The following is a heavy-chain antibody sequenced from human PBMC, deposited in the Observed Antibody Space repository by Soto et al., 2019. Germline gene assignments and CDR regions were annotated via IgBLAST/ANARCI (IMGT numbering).Heavy chain of an antibody. CDR3: ARDQSNYDSNWFDP. V-gene: IGHV4-4*07. D-gene: IGHD4-4*01. Sequence: PSETLSLTCTVSGGSISSYYWSWIRQPAGKGLEWIGRIYTSGGTNYNPSLKSRVTMSVDTSKNQFSLKLSSVTAADTAVYYCARDQSNYDSNWFDPWGQGTLVTVSS. J-gene: IGHJ5*02. CDR2: IYTSGGT. CDR1: GGSISSYY.